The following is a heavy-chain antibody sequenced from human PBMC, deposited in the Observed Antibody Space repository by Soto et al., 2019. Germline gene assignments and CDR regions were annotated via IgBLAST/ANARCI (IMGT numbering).Heavy chain of an antibody. CDR1: GCPINSDY. Sequence: PXETLSLTCVVSGCPINSDYWSWLRQPPGKGLEWIGFIHYTGTTRYNPSLKSRLTILLDRSKNQFSLNLNSVTAADTAVYYCAKGAGCYHFWGQGTLATVSS. CDR3: AKGAGCYHF. J-gene: IGHJ4*02. D-gene: IGHD3-16*02. CDR2: IHYTGTT. V-gene: IGHV4-59*01.